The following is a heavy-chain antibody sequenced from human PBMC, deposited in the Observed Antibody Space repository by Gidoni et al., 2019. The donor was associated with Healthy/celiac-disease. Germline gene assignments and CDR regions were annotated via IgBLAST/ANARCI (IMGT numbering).Heavy chain of an antibody. Sequence: QVTLKESGPALVKPTQTLTLTCTFSGFSLSTSGMRVSWIRQPPGKALEWLARIDWDDDKFYSTSLKTRLTISKDTSKNQVVLTMTNMDPVDTATYYCARTKVEMATINGAFFDYWGQGTLVTVSS. CDR2: IDWDDDK. CDR3: ARTKVEMATINGAFFDY. J-gene: IGHJ4*02. V-gene: IGHV2-70*04. CDR1: GFSLSTSGMR. D-gene: IGHD5-12*01.